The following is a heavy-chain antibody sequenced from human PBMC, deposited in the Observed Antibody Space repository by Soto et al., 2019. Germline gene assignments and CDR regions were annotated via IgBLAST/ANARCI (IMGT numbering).Heavy chain of an antibody. CDR3: ARGGPTSGSSGYYYCFDY. J-gene: IGHJ4*02. V-gene: IGHV4-34*01. CDR2: INHSGST. CDR1: GGSFSGYY. D-gene: IGHD3-22*01. Sequence: SETLSLTCAVYGGSFSGYYWSWIRQPPGKGLEWIGEINHSGSTNYNPSLKSRVTISVDTSKNQFSLKLSSVTAADTAVYYCARGGPTSGSSGYYYCFDYWGQGTLVTVSS.